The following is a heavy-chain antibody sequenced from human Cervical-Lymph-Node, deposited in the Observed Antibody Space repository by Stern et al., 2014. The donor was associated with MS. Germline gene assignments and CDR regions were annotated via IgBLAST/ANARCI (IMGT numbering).Heavy chain of an antibody. D-gene: IGHD2-15*01. CDR2: IIPIFGTA. CDR3: ARDGRHRDNYGLDV. Sequence: QVQLVQSGAEVKKPGSSVKVSCQASGGTFTVYAINWLRQAPGQGLEWMGGIIPIFGTANYAQKFQGRVTITADASTQTSYLQLSSLRTNDTAVDYCARDGRHRDNYGLDVWGQGTTVIVSS. CDR1: GGTFTVYA. V-gene: IGHV1-69*01. J-gene: IGHJ6*02.